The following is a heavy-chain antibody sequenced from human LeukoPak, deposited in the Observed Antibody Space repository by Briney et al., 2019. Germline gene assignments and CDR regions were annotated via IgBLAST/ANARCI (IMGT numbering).Heavy chain of an antibody. CDR2: IKRKIDGGGI. D-gene: IGHD4-23*01. Sequence: GGSLGLSCAASGFTFSQVWMTWVRQAPGKGLEWVGTIKRKIDGGGIDYAAPVKGRFTISRDDSKNTLYLQMSSLKTEDTAVYFCAAHNYGGDYFYGMYVWGQGTTVTVSS. CDR1: GFTFSQVW. J-gene: IGHJ6*01. CDR3: AAHNYGGDYFYGMYV. V-gene: IGHV3-15*01.